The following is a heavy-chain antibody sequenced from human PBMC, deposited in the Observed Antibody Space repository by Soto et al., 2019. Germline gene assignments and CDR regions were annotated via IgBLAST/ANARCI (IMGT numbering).Heavy chain of an antibody. J-gene: IGHJ6*02. CDR1: GYTFTRSG. V-gene: IGHV1-18*01. Sequence: ASVKVSCKASGYTFTRSGISWVRQAPGQGLEWMGWISTYNGDTNYAQTFQGRVTMTTDTSTSTVYMELRSLGSDDTAVYYCAREGVAPYYYYGMDVWGQGTPVTV. CDR3: AREGVAPYYYYGMDV. CDR2: ISTYNGDT. D-gene: IGHD5-12*01.